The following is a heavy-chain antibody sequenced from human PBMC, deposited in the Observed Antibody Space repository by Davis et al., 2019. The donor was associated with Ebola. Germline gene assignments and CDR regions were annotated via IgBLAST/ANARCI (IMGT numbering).Heavy chain of an antibody. CDR2: IDHSEST. CDR3: ARRDRGYSYGFES. CDR1: GGSFNGYF. Sequence: MPSETLSLTCAVSGGSFNGYFCSWICQPPGKGLEWIGDIDHSESTNYNPSLESRLTISVDTSKSQFSLKMTSVTAADTAVYYCARRDRGYSYGFESWGQGTLVTVSS. D-gene: IGHD5-18*01. J-gene: IGHJ5*01. V-gene: IGHV4-34*01.